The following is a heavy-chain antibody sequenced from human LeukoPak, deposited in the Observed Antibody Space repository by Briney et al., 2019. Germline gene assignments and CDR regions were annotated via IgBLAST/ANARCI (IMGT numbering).Heavy chain of an antibody. CDR2: MNPNSGNT. D-gene: IGHD3-10*01. CDR1: GYTFTTSD. V-gene: IGHV1-8*01. CDR3: ARGGSRSFDI. J-gene: IGHJ3*02. Sequence: GASVKVSCKASGYTFTTSDINWVRQATGQGLQWMGWMNPNSGNTAYAQEFQGRVTMTRNTPINTAYMELSSLRYEDTGVYYCARGGSRSFDIWGQGTMVTVSS.